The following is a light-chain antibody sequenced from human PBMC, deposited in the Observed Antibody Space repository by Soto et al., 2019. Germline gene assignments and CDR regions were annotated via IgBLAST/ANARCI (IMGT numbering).Light chain of an antibody. J-gene: IGKJ1*01. CDR1: QGIYDS. V-gene: IGKV1D-13*01. Sequence: AIQLTQSPSSLSASVGDRVTITCRASQGIYDSLAWYQQKPGRAPNLLIYAVSRLQRGVPSRFSGSGSETEFTLTINNLQPEDFAIYYCQQLHNYPRTFGQGTKVEVK. CDR2: AVS. CDR3: QQLHNYPRT.